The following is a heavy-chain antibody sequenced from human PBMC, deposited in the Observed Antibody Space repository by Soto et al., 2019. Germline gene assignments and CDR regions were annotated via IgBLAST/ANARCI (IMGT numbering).Heavy chain of an antibody. CDR3: ARGGYCSGTTCPPPYWSGLDV. J-gene: IGHJ6*02. CDR1: GFTFSDYY. Sequence: QVQLVESGGGLVKPGGSLRLSCAASGFTFSDYYISWIRQAPGKGLEWVSYISSSSSGIYYADSVKGRFTISRENAKNSMFMQMNSLRAEETAVYYCARGGYCSGTTCPPPYWSGLDVWGQGTTVSVS. V-gene: IGHV3-11*01. D-gene: IGHD2-2*01. CDR2: ISSSSSGI.